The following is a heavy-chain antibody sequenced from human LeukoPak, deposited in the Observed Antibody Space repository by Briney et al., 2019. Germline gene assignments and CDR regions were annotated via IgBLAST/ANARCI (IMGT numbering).Heavy chain of an antibody. CDR3: ARGNNGDRPPDAFDI. V-gene: IGHV4-34*01. J-gene: IGHJ3*02. Sequence: SETLSHTCAVYGGSFSGYYWSWIRQPPGKGLEWIGEINHSGSTNYNPSLKSRVTISVDTSKNQFSLKLSSVTAADTAVYYCARGNNGDRPPDAFDIWGQGTMVTVSS. D-gene: IGHD4-17*01. CDR1: GGSFSGYY. CDR2: INHSGST.